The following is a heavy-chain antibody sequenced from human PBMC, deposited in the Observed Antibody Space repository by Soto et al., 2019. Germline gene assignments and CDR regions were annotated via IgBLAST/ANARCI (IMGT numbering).Heavy chain of an antibody. CDR1: GFTFSNYY. CDR2: ISSTGRTI. V-gene: IGHV3-11*01. Sequence: GGSLRLSCGASGFTFSNYYMSWIRQAPGKGLEWVSYISSTGRTIYYADSVKGRFTVSRDNAQNSLSLKLNGLRVEDTAVYYCARSYSSGWEFDYWGQGTQVTVSS. D-gene: IGHD6-19*01. J-gene: IGHJ4*02. CDR3: ARSYSSGWEFDY.